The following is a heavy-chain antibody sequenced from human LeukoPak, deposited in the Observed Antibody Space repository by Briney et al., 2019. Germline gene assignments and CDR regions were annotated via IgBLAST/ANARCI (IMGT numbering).Heavy chain of an antibody. V-gene: IGHV4-59*01. CDR2: SYYSGST. CDR1: GGSISSYY. D-gene: IGHD2-2*01. J-gene: IGHJ4*02. Sequence: SETLSLTCTVSGGSISSYYWSWIRQPPGKGLEWIGYSYYSGSTNYNPSLKSRVTISVATSKNQFSLRLTSVTAADTAVYHCARDLGYCSSTSCDHDYWGQGTLVTVSS. CDR3: ARDLGYCSSTSCDHDY.